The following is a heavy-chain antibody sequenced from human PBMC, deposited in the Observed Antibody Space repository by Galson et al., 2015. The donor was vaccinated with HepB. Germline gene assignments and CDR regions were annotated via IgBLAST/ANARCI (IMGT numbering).Heavy chain of an antibody. D-gene: IGHD5-18*01. J-gene: IGHJ6*02. CDR3: ARDSGYSLNGMDV. CDR2: IYSGGST. CDR1: GFTVSSNY. Sequence: SLRLSCAASGFTVSSNYMSWVRQAPGKGLEWVSVIYSGGSTYYADSVKGRFTISRHNSKNTLYLQMNSLRAEDTAVYYCARDSGYSLNGMDVWGQGTTVTVSS. V-gene: IGHV3-53*04.